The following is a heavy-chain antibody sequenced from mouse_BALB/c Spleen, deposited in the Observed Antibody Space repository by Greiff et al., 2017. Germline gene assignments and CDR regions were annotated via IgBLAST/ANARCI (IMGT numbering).Heavy chain of an antibody. CDR1: GFAFSSYD. CDR3: ARQAYYGNYFDD. V-gene: IGHV5-12-1*01. D-gene: IGHD2-10*01. J-gene: IGHJ2*01. CDR2: ISSGGGST. Sequence: DVKLVESGGGLVKPGGSLKLSCAASGFAFSSYDMSWVRQTPEKRLEWVAYISSGGGSTYYPDTVKGRFTISRDNAKNTLYLQMSSLKSEDTAMYYCARQAYYGNYFDDWGQGTTLTVSS.